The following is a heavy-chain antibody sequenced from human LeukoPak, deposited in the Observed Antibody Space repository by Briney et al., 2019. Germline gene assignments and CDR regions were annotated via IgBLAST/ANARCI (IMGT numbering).Heavy chain of an antibody. CDR1: GGSFSGYY. CDR2: INHSGGT. J-gene: IGHJ4*02. D-gene: IGHD3-9*01. Sequence: PSETLSLTCAVYGGSFSGYYWSWIRQPPGKGLEWIGEINHSGGTNYNPSLKSRVTISVDTSKNQFSLKLSSVTAADTAVYYCARVLRYFDWSIDYWGQGTLVTVSS. V-gene: IGHV4-34*01. CDR3: ARVLRYFDWSIDY.